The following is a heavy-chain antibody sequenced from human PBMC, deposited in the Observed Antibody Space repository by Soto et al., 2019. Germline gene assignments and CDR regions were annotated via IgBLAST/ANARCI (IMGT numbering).Heavy chain of an antibody. J-gene: IGHJ4*02. CDR1: GFSLSTSGMR. CDR3: ARSAKTKGDFDY. V-gene: IGHV2-70*04. CDR2: IDWYDDK. Sequence: SGPTLVNPTQTLTLTCTFSGFSLSTSGMRVSWIRQPPGKALEFLARIDWYDDKFYSTSLKTRLTISKDTSKNQVVLTMTNMDPVDTATYYCARSAKTKGDFDYWGQGTLVTVSS.